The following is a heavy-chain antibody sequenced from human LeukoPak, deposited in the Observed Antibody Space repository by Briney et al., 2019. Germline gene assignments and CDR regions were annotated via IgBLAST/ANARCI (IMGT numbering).Heavy chain of an antibody. Sequence: TLSLTCTVSGGSLSSGGYDWSWIRQPPGKGLEWIGYIYHSGSTYYNPSLESRVTISVDRSKNQFSLKLISVTAAHTAVYYCARERVQYSGSEPDWFDPWGQGTLVTVSS. CDR1: GGSLSSGGYD. D-gene: IGHD6-13*01. J-gene: IGHJ5*02. CDR2: IYHSGST. CDR3: ARERVQYSGSEPDWFDP. V-gene: IGHV4-30-2*01.